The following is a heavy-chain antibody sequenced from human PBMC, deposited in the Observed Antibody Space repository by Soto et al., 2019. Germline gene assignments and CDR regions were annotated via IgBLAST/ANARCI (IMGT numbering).Heavy chain of an antibody. V-gene: IGHV3-72*01. Sequence: EVELVESGGGLVQAGGSLRVSCGVSGFTSSDHYMDWVRQAPGKGLEWVGRTANKRSRYTTEYAASGKGRFIISRDDSKNSVYLQMHSLKIEDTSVYYCARAGFGHGLDVWGQGTTVTVSS. CDR1: GFTSSDHY. D-gene: IGHD3-16*01. CDR2: TANKRSRYTT. J-gene: IGHJ6*02. CDR3: ARAGFGHGLDV.